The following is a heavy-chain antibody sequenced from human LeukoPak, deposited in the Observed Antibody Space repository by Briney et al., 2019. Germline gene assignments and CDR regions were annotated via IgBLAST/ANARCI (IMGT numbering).Heavy chain of an antibody. V-gene: IGHV3-15*01. CDR2: IKSKGDGETI. CDR1: GFTFTNAW. CDR3: TTDLGLTMIRGVIVY. Sequence: GGSLRLSCAASGFTFTNAWMSWVRQAPGKGLEWVGRIKSKGDGETIDNAAPVKGRFTMSRDDSKATLYLQMNSLKAEDTAVYYCTTDLGLTMIRGVIVYWGQGALVTVSS. J-gene: IGHJ4*02. D-gene: IGHD3-10*01.